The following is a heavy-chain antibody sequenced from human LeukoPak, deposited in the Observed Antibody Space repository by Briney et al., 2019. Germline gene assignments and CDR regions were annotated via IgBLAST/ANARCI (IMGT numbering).Heavy chain of an antibody. J-gene: IGHJ4*02. CDR3: AKVGGTTRTFDY. V-gene: IGHV3-21*01. Sequence: GGSLRLSCAASGFTFSSYTMNWVRQAPGKGLEWVSSISTSSIYIYYADSVKGRFTISRDNSKNTLYLQMNSLRAEDTAVYYCAKVGGTTRTFDYWGQGTLVTVSS. D-gene: IGHD4-17*01. CDR2: ISTSSIYI. CDR1: GFTFSSYT.